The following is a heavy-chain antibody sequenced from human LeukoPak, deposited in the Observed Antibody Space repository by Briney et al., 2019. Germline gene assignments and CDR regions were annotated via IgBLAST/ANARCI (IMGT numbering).Heavy chain of an antibody. CDR3: ARQAIKDYYYYMDV. Sequence: GESLKISCKGSGYSFNTYWIGWVRQMPGKGLEWMGIIYPGDSDTKYSPSFQGQVTISADKSISTAYLQWSSLKASDTAMYYCARQAIKDYYYYMDVWGKGTTVTVSS. CDR1: GYSFNTYW. CDR2: IYPGDSDT. J-gene: IGHJ6*03. V-gene: IGHV5-51*01. D-gene: IGHD5-12*01.